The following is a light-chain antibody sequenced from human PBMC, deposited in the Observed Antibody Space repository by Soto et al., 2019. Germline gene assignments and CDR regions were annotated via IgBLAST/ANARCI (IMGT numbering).Light chain of an antibody. Sequence: DIQLTQPPSFLSASVGDRVTITCRASQGISSYLAWYQQKPRKAPKLLIYAASTLQSGVPSRFSGSRSGTEFTLTISSLQPEDFATYYCQQINSYPPGVTFGGGTKVEIK. CDR3: QQINSYPPGVT. CDR2: AAS. CDR1: QGISSY. V-gene: IGKV1-9*01. J-gene: IGKJ4*01.